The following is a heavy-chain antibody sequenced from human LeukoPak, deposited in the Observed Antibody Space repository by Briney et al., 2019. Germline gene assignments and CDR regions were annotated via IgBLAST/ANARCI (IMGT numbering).Heavy chain of an antibody. CDR1: GGTFSSYA. V-gene: IGHV1-69*05. CDR2: IIPIFGTA. D-gene: IGHD3-9*01. J-gene: IGHJ4*02. Sequence: SVKVSCKASGGTFSSYAISWVRQAPGQGLEWMGGIIPIFGTANYAQKFQGRVTITTDESTSTAYMELSSLRSEDTAVYYCARDIGYYDILTGLVYWGQGTLVTVSS. CDR3: ARDIGYYDILTGLVY.